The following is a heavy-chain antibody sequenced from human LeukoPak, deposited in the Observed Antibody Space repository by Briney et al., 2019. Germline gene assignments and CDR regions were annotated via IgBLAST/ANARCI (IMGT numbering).Heavy chain of an antibody. CDR3: TRAPRLGGRVDY. D-gene: IGHD2-15*01. CDR1: GGSFSGYY. V-gene: IGHV4-34*01. J-gene: IGHJ4*02. CDR2: INHSGST. Sequence: PSETLSLTCAVYGGSFSGYYWSWIRQPLGKGLEWIGEINHSGSTNYNPSLKSRVTISVDTSKNQFSLKLSSVTAADTAVYYCTRAPRLGGRVDYWGQGTLVTVSS.